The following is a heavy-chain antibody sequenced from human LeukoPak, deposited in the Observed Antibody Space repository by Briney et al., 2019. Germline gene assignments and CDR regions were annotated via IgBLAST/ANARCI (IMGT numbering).Heavy chain of an antibody. CDR2: ISGSGGST. J-gene: IGHJ6*02. CDR1: GFXFSSYA. V-gene: IGHV3-23*01. CDR3: ARNPIYYYGSGTNYGMDV. D-gene: IGHD3-10*01. Sequence: GGSLRLSCAASGFXFSSYAMSWVRQAPGKGLEWVSAISGSGGSTYYADSVKGRFTISRDNSKNTLYLQMNSLRAEDTAVHYCARNPIYYYGSGTNYGMDVWGQGTTVTVSS.